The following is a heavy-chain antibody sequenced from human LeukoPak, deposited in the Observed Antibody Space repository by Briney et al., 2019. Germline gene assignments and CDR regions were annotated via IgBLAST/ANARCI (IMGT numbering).Heavy chain of an antibody. D-gene: IGHD2-21*02. CDR3: ARIQVVTAPYYYYYYMDV. J-gene: IGHJ6*03. CDR2: IDWDDDK. Sequence: SGPTLVNPTQTLTLTCTFSGFSFSTSGMCVSWIRQPPGKALEWLARIDWDDDKYYSTSLKTRLTISKDTSKNQVVLTMTNMDPVDTATYYCARIQVVTAPYYYYYYMDVWGKGTTVTVSS. V-gene: IGHV2-70*11. CDR1: GFSFSTSGMC.